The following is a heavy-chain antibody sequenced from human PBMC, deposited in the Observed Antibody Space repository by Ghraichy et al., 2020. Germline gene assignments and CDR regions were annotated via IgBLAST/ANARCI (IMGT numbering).Heavy chain of an antibody. D-gene: IGHD3-22*01. V-gene: IGHV3-21*01. Sequence: GGSLRLSCAASGFTFSSYSMNWVRQAPGKGLEWVSSISSSSSYIYYADSVKGRFTISRDNAKNSLYLQMNSLRAEDTAVYYCARDEEHNYYDSSGYSTLVDYWGQGTLVTVSS. J-gene: IGHJ4*02. CDR2: ISSSSSYI. CDR3: ARDEEHNYYDSSGYSTLVDY. CDR1: GFTFSSYS.